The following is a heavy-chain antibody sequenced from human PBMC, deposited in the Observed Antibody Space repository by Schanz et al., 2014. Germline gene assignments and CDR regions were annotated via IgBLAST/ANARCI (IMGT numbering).Heavy chain of an antibody. V-gene: IGHV3-11*04. CDR1: GFTFSDYY. CDR2: ISNSGYTI. J-gene: IGHJ4*02. Sequence: VQLVESGGGLVKPGGSLRLSCAASGFTFSDYYMNWIRQAPGKGLEWVSYISNSGYTIYYADSVKGRFTISRDNAKNSLYLQMNSLRTEDTAVYFCAKSYDTSGYSGFDYWGQGTLVTVSS. CDR3: AKSYDTSGYSGFDY. D-gene: IGHD3-22*01.